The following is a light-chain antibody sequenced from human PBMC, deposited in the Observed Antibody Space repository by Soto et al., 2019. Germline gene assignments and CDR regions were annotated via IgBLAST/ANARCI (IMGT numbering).Light chain of an antibody. CDR1: QTISSW. V-gene: IGKV1-5*01. Sequence: DIQLTQSPSTLSASVGDRVTITCRASQTISSWLAWYQEKQGKAPNLLVYDASTLESGVPSRFSGSGSGTDFTLTISSLQPDDFATYYCQHYNSFPSTFGQGTRLEIE. J-gene: IGKJ5*01. CDR3: QHYNSFPST. CDR2: DAS.